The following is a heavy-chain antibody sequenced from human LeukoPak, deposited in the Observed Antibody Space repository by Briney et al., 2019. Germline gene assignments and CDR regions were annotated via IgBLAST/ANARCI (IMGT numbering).Heavy chain of an antibody. CDR2: IYYSGST. CDR1: GGPISSYY. Sequence: SDTLSLICSVWGGPISSYYWLWIRQPTGRGRVWSRYIYYSGSTNYNPFVKIRVTISVATSKNQFSLKLSSGTAADTAVYYCARQDSSGWYVGLGAFDIWGQGKMVTVSS. D-gene: IGHD6-19*01. J-gene: IGHJ3*02. CDR3: ARQDSSGWYVGLGAFDI. V-gene: IGHV4-59*08.